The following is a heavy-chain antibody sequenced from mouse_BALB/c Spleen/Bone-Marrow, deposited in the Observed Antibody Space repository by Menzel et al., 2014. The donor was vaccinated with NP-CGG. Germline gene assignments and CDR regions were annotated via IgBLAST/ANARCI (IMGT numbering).Heavy chain of an antibody. V-gene: IGHV14-3*02. CDR2: IDPANGNT. Sequence: LVESGAELVKPGASVKLSCTASGFNIKDTYMHWVKQRPEQGLEWIGRIDPANGNTKYDPKFQGKATITADTSSNTAYLQLSGLTSEDTAVYYCARITTWGQGTLVTVSA. CDR3: ARITT. D-gene: IGHD2-4*01. J-gene: IGHJ3*01. CDR1: GFNIKDTY.